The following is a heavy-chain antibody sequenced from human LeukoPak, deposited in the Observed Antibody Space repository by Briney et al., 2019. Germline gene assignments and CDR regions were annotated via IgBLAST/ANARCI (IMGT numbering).Heavy chain of an antibody. CDR2: IKQDGSEK. J-gene: IGHJ4*02. CDR3: ARELGLRLGEISLYQRFVDY. Sequence: PGGSLRLSCAASGFTVSSNYMSWVRQAPGKGLEWVANIKQDGSEKYYVDSVKGRFTISRDNAKNSMYLQMNSLRAEDTAVYYCARELGLRLGEISLYQRFVDYWGQGTLVTVSS. D-gene: IGHD3-16*02. CDR1: GFTVSSNY. V-gene: IGHV3-7*01.